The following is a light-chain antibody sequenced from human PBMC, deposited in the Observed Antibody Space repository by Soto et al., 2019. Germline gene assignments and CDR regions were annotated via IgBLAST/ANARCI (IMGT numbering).Light chain of an antibody. J-gene: IGKJ1*01. CDR3: HQYGSSPPT. CDR2: AAS. V-gene: IGKV3-20*01. CDR1: QTVSSSF. Sequence: DIVFTQSPGTLSLSPGERATLSCRASQTVSSSFLAWYQQTPGQAPRLLIYAASSRATGIPDRFSGSGSGTDFTLTISRLEPEDFAVYYCHQYGSSPPTFGQGTKV.